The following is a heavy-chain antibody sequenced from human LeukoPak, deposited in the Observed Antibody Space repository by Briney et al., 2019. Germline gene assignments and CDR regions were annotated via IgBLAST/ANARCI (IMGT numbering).Heavy chain of an antibody. J-gene: IGHJ3*02. Sequence: ASVKVSCKASGYTFTSYAMNWVRQAPGQGLEWMGRINTNTGNPTYAQGFTGRFVFSLDTSVSTAYLQISSLKAEDTAVYYCARSDSSSWYPKGNDAFDIWGQGTMVTVSS. CDR3: ARSDSSSWYPKGNDAFDI. D-gene: IGHD6-13*01. CDR2: INTNTGNP. CDR1: GYTFTSYA. V-gene: IGHV7-4-1*02.